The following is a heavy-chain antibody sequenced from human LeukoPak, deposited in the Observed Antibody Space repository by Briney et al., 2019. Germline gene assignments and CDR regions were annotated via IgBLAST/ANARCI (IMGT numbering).Heavy chain of an antibody. CDR1: GFAFRSYT. J-gene: IGHJ3*02. CDR3: ARDRGTLTLVDAFDI. Sequence: GGSLRLSFAAYGFAFRSYTMNWVHLAPGKGLEWVSSISSTARYKYYAVSVMGRFTISRDNANNSLSLEMDSLRAEDTAVYFCARDRGTLTLVDAFDIWGPGTTVTVSS. CDR2: ISSTARYK. D-gene: IGHD4-17*01. V-gene: IGHV3-21*01.